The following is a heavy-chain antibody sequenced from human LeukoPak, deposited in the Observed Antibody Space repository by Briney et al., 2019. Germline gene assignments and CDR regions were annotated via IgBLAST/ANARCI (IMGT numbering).Heavy chain of an antibody. Sequence: GGSLRLSCAASGFIFSDYYMAWIRQAPGKGLECVSYISIGATTIYYADSVKGRFTISRDNAKNSLYLQMNSLRAEDTAVYYCARDKDYGSGRYLGYWGQGTLVTVSS. CDR1: GFIFSDYY. J-gene: IGHJ4*02. CDR3: ARDKDYGSGRYLGY. CDR2: ISIGATTI. D-gene: IGHD3-10*01. V-gene: IGHV3-11*01.